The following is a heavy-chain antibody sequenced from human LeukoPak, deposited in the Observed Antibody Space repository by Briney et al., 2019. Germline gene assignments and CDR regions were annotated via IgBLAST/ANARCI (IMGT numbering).Heavy chain of an antibody. Sequence: PGGSPRLSCAASGFIFRSYEMNWVRQAPGKGLEWVSYISRGDSTIYYADSVKGRFTISRDNAKNSLYLQMNSLRAEDTAVYYCARVGAVRRRYFDYWGQGTLVTVFS. CDR1: GFIFRSYE. J-gene: IGHJ4*02. V-gene: IGHV3-48*03. D-gene: IGHD6-19*01. CDR2: ISRGDSTI. CDR3: ARVGAVRRRYFDY.